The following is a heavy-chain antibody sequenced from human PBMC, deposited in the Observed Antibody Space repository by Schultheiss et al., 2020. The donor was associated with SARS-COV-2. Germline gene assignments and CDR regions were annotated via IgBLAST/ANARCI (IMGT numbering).Heavy chain of an antibody. J-gene: IGHJ4*02. CDR1: GFTFSRNA. V-gene: IGHV3-23*01. CDR3: AREFIPVGGTLPLFDY. CDR2: ISGSGDST. D-gene: IGHD1-26*01. Sequence: GGSLRLSCAASGFTFSRNAMSWVRQDPGKGLEWVSTISGSGDSTFYADSVKGRFTISRDNAKNSLYLQMNSLGAEDTAVYYCAREFIPVGGTLPLFDYWGQGTLVTVSS.